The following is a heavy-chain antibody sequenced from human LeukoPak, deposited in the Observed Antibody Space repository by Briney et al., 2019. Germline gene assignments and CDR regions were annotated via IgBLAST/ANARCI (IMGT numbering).Heavy chain of an antibody. J-gene: IGHJ5*02. CDR1: GGSISSGDYY. D-gene: IGHD6-13*01. CDR2: IYYSGST. CDR3: ARVARYSSSWYWFDP. V-gene: IGHV4-31*03. Sequence: SETLSLTCTVSGGSISSGDYYWSWIRQHPGKGLEWIGYIYYSGSTYYNPSLKSRVTISVDTSKNQFSLNLSSVTAADTAVYYCARVARYSSSWYWFDPWGQGILVTVPS.